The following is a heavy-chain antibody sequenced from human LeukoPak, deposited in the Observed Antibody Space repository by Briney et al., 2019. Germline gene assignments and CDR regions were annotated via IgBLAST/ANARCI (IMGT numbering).Heavy chain of an antibody. V-gene: IGHV3-7*01. J-gene: IGHJ6*02. D-gene: IGHD2-21*01. Sequence: PGGSLRLSCTVSGFTFSSYWMSWVRQAPGKGLEWVANIKQDGSEKDYVDSAKGRFTISRDNAKNSVYLQMNSLRAEDTAVYYCARYCGGDCYGMDVWGQGTTVTVSS. CDR1: GFTFSSYW. CDR2: IKQDGSEK. CDR3: ARYCGGDCYGMDV.